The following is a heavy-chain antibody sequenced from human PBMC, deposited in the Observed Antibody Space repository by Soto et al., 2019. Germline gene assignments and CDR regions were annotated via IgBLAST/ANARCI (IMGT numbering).Heavy chain of an antibody. J-gene: IGHJ3*01. V-gene: IGHV3-11*01. CDR1: GFTFSDSY. Sequence: QVHMVESGGGLVKPGGSLRLSCAASGFTFSDSYMSWIRQAPGKGLEWISYISSSGSSIYYADSVKGRFTVPRDNAKNSLFLQMNRLRVDDTAVYFCARFSDYDAFDLWGQGTVVAVSS. CDR3: ARFSDYDAFDL. D-gene: IGHD3-16*01. CDR2: ISSSGSSI.